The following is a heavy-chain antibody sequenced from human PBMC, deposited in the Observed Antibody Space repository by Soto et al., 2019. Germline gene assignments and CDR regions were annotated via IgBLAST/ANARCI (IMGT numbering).Heavy chain of an antibody. Sequence: QVQLVESGGGVVQPGRSLRLSCAASGFTFSSYGMHWVRQAPGKGLEWVAVISYDGSNKYYAESVKGRFTISRDNSKTTLYLQMNSLRAEDTAVYYCAKDRYLDYWGQGTLVTVSS. CDR2: ISYDGSNK. CDR1: GFTFSSYG. V-gene: IGHV3-30*18. J-gene: IGHJ4*02. CDR3: AKDRYLDY.